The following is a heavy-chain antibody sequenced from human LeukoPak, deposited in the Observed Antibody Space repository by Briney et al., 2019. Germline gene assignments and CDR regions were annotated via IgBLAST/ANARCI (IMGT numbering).Heavy chain of an antibody. D-gene: IGHD6-13*01. V-gene: IGHV3-23*01. Sequence: SGGSLRLSCAASGFTFSNYAMNWVRQAPGKGLEWVSVISDSGDSTYYADSVKGRFTISRDNSKNTLYLQMNSLRADDTAVYYCAKSRVAAAGSGFFDYWGQGTLVTVSS. CDR3: AKSRVAAAGSGFFDY. CDR2: ISDSGDST. CDR1: GFTFSNYA. J-gene: IGHJ4*02.